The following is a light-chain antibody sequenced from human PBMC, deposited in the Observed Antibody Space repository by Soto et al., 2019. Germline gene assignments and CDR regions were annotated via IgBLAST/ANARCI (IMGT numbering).Light chain of an antibody. CDR3: SSYAGSNNFVV. V-gene: IGLV2-8*01. CDR2: EVY. Sequence: QSALTQPPSASGSPGQSVTISCTGTGSDVGADNFVSWYQHHPGKAPQALIYEVYKRPSGVPDRFSGSKSGNTASLTVSGLQTEDEADYYCSSYAGSNNFVVFGGGTKLTVL. J-gene: IGLJ2*01. CDR1: GSDVGADNF.